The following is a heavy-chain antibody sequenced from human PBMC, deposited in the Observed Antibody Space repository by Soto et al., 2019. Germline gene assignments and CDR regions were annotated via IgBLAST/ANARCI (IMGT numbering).Heavy chain of an antibody. CDR2: ISAYNGNT. D-gene: IGHD6-19*01. CDR1: GYTFTSYG. V-gene: IGHV1-18*01. CDR3: ARDRWKYSSFIV. Sequence: ASVKVSCTASGYTFTSYGISWVRQAPGQGLEWMGWISAYNGNTNYAQKLQGRVTMTTDTSTSTAYMELRSLRSDDTAVYYCARDRWKYSSFIVWGQGTLVTVSS. J-gene: IGHJ4*02.